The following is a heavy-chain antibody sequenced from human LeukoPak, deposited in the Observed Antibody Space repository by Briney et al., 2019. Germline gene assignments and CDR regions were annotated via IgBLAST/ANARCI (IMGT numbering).Heavy chain of an antibody. J-gene: IGHJ3*02. CDR1: GGFINSSSSY. CDR3: ARRRYYDSSGYQSHAFDI. D-gene: IGHD3-22*01. CDR2: IYYSGST. Sequence: PSETLSLTCTVFGGFINSSSSYWGWIRQPPGKGLEWIASIYYSGSTYYNPSLKSRVAISVDTSKNQFSLKLSSVTAADTAVYYCARRRYYDSSGYQSHAFDIWGQGTMVTVSS. V-gene: IGHV4-39*01.